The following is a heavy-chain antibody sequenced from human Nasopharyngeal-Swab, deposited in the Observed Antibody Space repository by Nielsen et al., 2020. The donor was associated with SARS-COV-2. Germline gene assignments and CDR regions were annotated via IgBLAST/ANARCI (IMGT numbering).Heavy chain of an antibody. CDR2: IWYDGSNK. D-gene: IGHD6-19*01. V-gene: IGHV3-33*01. CDR3: AGTFNLRGIAEAGNVGDL. CDR1: GFDFNKHG. J-gene: IGHJ3*01. Sequence: LSLTCAGSGFDFNKHGMHWVRQAPGKGLEWVALIWYDGSNKNYGDSVKGRFTISRDDAKNTVYLQMNSLRAEDTAMYYCAGTFNLRGIAEAGNVGDLWGQGTMVTVSS.